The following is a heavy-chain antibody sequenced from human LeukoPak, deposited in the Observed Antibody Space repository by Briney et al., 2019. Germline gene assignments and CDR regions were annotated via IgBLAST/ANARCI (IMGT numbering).Heavy chain of an antibody. V-gene: IGHV1-8*01. CDR2: MNPNSGNT. Sequence: ASVKVSCKASGYTFTSYDINWVRQAPGQGLEWMGWMNPNSGNTGYAQKFQGRVTMTRNTSISTAYMELSSLRSEDTAVYYCARAMVRGVIIPGYWGQGTLVTVSS. D-gene: IGHD3-10*01. CDR3: ARAMVRGVIIPGY. CDR1: GYTFTSYD. J-gene: IGHJ4*02.